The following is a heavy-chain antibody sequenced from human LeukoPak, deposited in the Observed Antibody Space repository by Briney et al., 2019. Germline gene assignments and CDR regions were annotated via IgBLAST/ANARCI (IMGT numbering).Heavy chain of an antibody. D-gene: IGHD4-17*01. CDR3: ARGSYGDYGLELDY. CDR2: IYYSGST. Sequence: SETLSLTCTVSGGSISSYYWSWIRQPPGKGLEWIGYIYYSGSTNYNPSLKSRVTISVDTSKNQFSLKLSSVTAADTAVYYCARGSYGDYGLELDYWGQGTLVTVPS. J-gene: IGHJ4*02. CDR1: GGSISSYY. V-gene: IGHV4-59*01.